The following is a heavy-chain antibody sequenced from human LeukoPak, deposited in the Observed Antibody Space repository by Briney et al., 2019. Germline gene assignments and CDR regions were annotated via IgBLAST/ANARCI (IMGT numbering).Heavy chain of an antibody. D-gene: IGHD4-17*01. CDR2: IYYSGST. CDR3: ASTVAENFQH. Sequence: SETLSLTCTVSGGSFSSGDYYWSWIRQPPGKGLEWIGYIYYSGSTYYNPSLKSRVTISVDTSKNQFSLKLSSVTAADTAVYYCASTVAENFQHWGQGTLVTVSS. CDR1: GGSFSSGDYY. J-gene: IGHJ1*01. V-gene: IGHV4-30-4*01.